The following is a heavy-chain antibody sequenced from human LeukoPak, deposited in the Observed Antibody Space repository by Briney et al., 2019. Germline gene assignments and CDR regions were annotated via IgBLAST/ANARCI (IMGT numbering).Heavy chain of an antibody. Sequence: GGSLRLSCAASDFTVSSSYMSWVRQAPGKGLEWVSVIYSGGSTYYADSVRGRFTISRDNSKNMLYLQMNSLRAEDTAVYYCAKDSLLAAAGTFYFDYWGQGTLVTVSS. CDR1: DFTVSSSY. J-gene: IGHJ4*02. V-gene: IGHV3-53*01. CDR3: AKDSLLAAAGTFYFDY. CDR2: IYSGGST. D-gene: IGHD6-13*01.